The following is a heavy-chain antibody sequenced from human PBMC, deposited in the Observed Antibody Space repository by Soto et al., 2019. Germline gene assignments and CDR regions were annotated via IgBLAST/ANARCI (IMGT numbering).Heavy chain of an antibody. CDR3: ARDLYYYDSSGYYYGYFDY. V-gene: IGHV3-30-3*01. J-gene: IGHJ4*02. CDR2: ISYDGSNK. CDR1: GFTFSSYA. Sequence: QVQLVESGGGVVQPGRSLRLSCAASGFTFSSYAMHWVRQAPGKGLEWVAVISYDGSNKYYADSVKGRFTISRDNSKNTLYLQMNSLRAEDTAVYYCARDLYYYDSSGYYYGYFDYWGQGTLVTVSS. D-gene: IGHD3-22*01.